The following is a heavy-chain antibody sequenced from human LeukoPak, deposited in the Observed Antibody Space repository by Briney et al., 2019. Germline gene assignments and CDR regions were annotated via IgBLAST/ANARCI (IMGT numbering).Heavy chain of an antibody. Sequence: SETLSLTCTVSGGSITNYYWSWIRQPAGKGLEWIGRIHTSGNTDYNPSLKSRVTMSLDTSKNQFSLKLNSMTAADTAVYYCATDTARPYYYDSSGPSSYWYFDLWGRGTLVTVSS. CDR3: ATDTARPYYYDSSGPSSYWYFDL. CDR2: IHTSGNT. J-gene: IGHJ2*01. D-gene: IGHD3-22*01. CDR1: GGSITNYY. V-gene: IGHV4-4*07.